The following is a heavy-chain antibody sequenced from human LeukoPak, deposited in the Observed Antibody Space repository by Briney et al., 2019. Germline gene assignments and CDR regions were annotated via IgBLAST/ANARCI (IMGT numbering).Heavy chain of an antibody. Sequence: GGSLRLSCAASGFTFSSYAMHWVRQAPGKGLEWVAVISYDGSNKYYADSVKGRFTISRDNSKNTLYLQMNSLRAEDTAVYYWAREYYDYVWGSYNYFDYWGQGTLVTVSS. V-gene: IGHV3-30*04. J-gene: IGHJ4*02. CDR1: GFTFSSYA. D-gene: IGHD3-16*01. CDR2: ISYDGSNK. CDR3: AREYYDYVWGSYNYFDY.